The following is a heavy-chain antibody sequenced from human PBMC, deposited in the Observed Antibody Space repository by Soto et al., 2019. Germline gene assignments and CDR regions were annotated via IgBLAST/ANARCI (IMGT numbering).Heavy chain of an antibody. CDR2: IWYDGSNK. Sequence: QVQLVESGGGVVQPGRSLRLSCAASGFTFSSYGMHWVRQAPGKGLEWVAVIWYDGSNKYYADSVKGRFTISRDNSKNTLYLQMNRLRAEDTAVYYCARGRDKITVFGVGTFYFVSWGQGTLVTVSS. V-gene: IGHV3-33*01. CDR3: ARGRDKITVFGVGTFYFVS. CDR1: GFTFSSYG. D-gene: IGHD3-3*01. J-gene: IGHJ4*02.